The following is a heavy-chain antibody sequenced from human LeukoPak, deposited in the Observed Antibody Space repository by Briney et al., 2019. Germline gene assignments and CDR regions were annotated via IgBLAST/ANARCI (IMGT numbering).Heavy chain of an antibody. CDR1: GFTFSSYG. CDR3: AKDASSGFEY. Sequence: PGASLKLSCAASGFTFSSYGMHWVRQAPGKGLEWVAFIRYDGNNEYYADSVKGRFTISRDNSKNTLFLQMNSLRAEDTAVYYCAKDASSGFEYWGQGTLVSVSS. V-gene: IGHV3-30*02. J-gene: IGHJ4*02. CDR2: IRYDGNNE. D-gene: IGHD3-22*01.